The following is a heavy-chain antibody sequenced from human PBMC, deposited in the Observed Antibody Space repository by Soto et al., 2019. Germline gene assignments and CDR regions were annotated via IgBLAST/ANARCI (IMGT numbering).Heavy chain of an antibody. J-gene: IGHJ4*02. V-gene: IGHV1-2*04. Sequence: QVHLVQYGAEVKKPGASVRVSCKDYGYSCTGNSMHCARQAPGQELELIRWINPNNGGTNYAQKVQGCVSMTRDTYVRTAYMDLNTLKSDDSAVYYCVIQLRGVVYWGQRTLVTVSS. CDR3: VIQLRGVVY. CDR2: INPNNGGT. D-gene: IGHD1-1*01. CDR1: GYSCTGNS.